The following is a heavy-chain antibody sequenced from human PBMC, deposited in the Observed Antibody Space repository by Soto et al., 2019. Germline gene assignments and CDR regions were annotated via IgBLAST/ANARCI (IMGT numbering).Heavy chain of an antibody. D-gene: IGHD3-22*01. CDR3: AKDQDSSGYYSYWYFDL. CDR1: GFTFSSYA. V-gene: IGHV3-23*01. CDR2: ISGSGGST. J-gene: IGHJ2*01. Sequence: GXSLRLAFAASGFTFSSYALSWVRQVPVDGLEWVSAISGSGGSTYYADSVKGRLTISRDNSKNTLYLQMNSLRAEDTAVYYCAKDQDSSGYYSYWYFDLWGRGTLVTVSS.